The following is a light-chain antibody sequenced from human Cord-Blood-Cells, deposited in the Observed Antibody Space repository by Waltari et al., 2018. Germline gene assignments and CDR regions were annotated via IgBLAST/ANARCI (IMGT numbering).Light chain of an antibody. CDR2: DVS. J-gene: IGLJ1*01. CDR1: SCDVGGSNN. CDR3: CSYAGSYTYV. Sequence: QSALTQPRSVSGSPGPSVTISCPGTSCDVGGSNNVPWYQQHPGKAPKLMIYDVSKRPSGVPDRFSGSKSGNTASLTISGLQAEDEADYYCCSYAGSYTYVFGTGTKVTVL. V-gene: IGLV2-11*01.